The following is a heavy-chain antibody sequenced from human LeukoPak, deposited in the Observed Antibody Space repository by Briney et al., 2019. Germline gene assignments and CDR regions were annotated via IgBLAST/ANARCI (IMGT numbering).Heavy chain of an antibody. D-gene: IGHD2-15*01. Sequence: SETLSLTCTVSGGSISNYYWSWIRQPPGKGLEWIGYITYSGSTISNPSLKSRVTISVDTSKNQFSLKLSSVTAADTAVYYCARDHVGYCSGGSCHGWFDPWGQGTLVTVSS. CDR3: ARDHVGYCSGGSCHGWFDP. V-gene: IGHV4-59*01. CDR2: ITYSGST. CDR1: GGSISNYY. J-gene: IGHJ5*02.